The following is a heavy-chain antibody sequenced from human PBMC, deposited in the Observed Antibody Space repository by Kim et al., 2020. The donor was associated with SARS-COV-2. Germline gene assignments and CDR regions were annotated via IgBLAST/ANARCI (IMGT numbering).Heavy chain of an antibody. Sequence: SETLSLTCAVSGGSISSGGYSWSWIRQPPGKGLEWIGYIYHSGSTYYNPSLKSRVTISVDRSKNQFSLKLSSVTAADTAVYYCARGVYDSSGYYQGGFDPWGQGTLVTVSS. CDR1: GGSISSGGYS. V-gene: IGHV4-30-2*01. D-gene: IGHD3-22*01. CDR3: ARGVYDSSGYYQGGFDP. CDR2: IYHSGST. J-gene: IGHJ5*02.